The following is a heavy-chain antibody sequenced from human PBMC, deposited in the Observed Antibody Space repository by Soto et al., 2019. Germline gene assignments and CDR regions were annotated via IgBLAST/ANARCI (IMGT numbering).Heavy chain of an antibody. CDR1: GGPISSFY. CDR3: ARESRTTGATIYYYYMDV. Sequence: SETLSLTCTVSGGPISSFYWSWIRQPPGKGLEWIGYIYYSGSTNYNPSLKSRVTISVDTSKNQFSLKLSSVTAADTAVYYCARESRTTGATIYYYYMDVWGKGTTVTVSS. V-gene: IGHV4-59*01. CDR2: IYYSGST. J-gene: IGHJ6*03. D-gene: IGHD1-7*01.